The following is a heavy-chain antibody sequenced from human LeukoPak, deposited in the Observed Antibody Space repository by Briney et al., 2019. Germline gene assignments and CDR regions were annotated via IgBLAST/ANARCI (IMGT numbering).Heavy chain of an antibody. V-gene: IGHV4-59*01. Sequence: SETLSLTCTVSGGSISSYYWSWIRQPPGKGLEWIGYIYYSGSTNYNPSLKSRVTISVDTSKNQFSLKLSSVTAADTAVYYRAATATLTQGVDYWGQGTLVTVSS. CDR2: IYYSGST. J-gene: IGHJ4*02. CDR1: GGSISSYY. CDR3: AATATLTQGVDY. D-gene: IGHD2-15*01.